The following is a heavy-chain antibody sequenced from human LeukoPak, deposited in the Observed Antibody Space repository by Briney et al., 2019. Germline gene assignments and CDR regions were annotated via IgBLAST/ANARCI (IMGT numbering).Heavy chain of an antibody. V-gene: IGHV3-21*01. J-gene: IGHJ4*02. Sequence: KSGGSLRLSCAASGFTFSAYSMNWLRQAPGKELEWVSSISSSSTYIYYADSVKGRFTISRDNAKNSLYLQMNSLRAEDTAVYYCARALEPSVAVIDYWGQGTLVTVSS. CDR3: ARALEPSVAVIDY. CDR2: ISSSSTYI. D-gene: IGHD6-19*01. CDR1: GFTFSAYS.